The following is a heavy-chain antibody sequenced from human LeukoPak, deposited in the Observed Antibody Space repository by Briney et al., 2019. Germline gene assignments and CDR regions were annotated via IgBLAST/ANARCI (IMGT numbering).Heavy chain of an antibody. D-gene: IGHD3-9*01. CDR3: ENGGYYDLLTGFDY. V-gene: IGHV3-64D*06. Sequence: HPGGSLRLSCSASGFTFSSYAMHWVRRAPGKGLEYVSTISSSGGSTYYADSVKGRFIISRDNSKNTLYLQMSSLRPEDTAVYYCENGGYYDLLTGFDYWGQGTLVTVSS. CDR2: ISSSGGST. CDR1: GFTFSSYA. J-gene: IGHJ4*02.